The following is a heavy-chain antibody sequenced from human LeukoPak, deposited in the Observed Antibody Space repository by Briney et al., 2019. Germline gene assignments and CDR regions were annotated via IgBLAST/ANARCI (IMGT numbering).Heavy chain of an antibody. CDR1: GFTFSSYW. J-gene: IGHJ6*03. V-gene: IGHV3-7*01. Sequence: PGGSLRLSCAASGFTFSSYWMSRVRQAPGKGLEWVANIKQDGSEKYYVDSVKGRFTISRDNAKNSLYLQMNSLRGEDTAVYYCARDWGLTYYYFYYYMDVWGKGTTVTVSS. D-gene: IGHD3-10*01. CDR2: IKQDGSEK. CDR3: ARDWGLTYYYFYYYMDV.